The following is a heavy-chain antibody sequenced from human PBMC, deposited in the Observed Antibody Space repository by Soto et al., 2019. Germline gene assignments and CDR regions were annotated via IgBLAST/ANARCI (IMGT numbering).Heavy chain of an antibody. D-gene: IGHD6-19*01. CDR1: GFTFSSYG. CDR3: ARGYSSGPDY. Sequence: PGGSLSLSCAASGFTFSSYGMHWVRQAPGKGLEWVAVISYDGSNKYYADSVKGRFTISRDNSKNTLDLQMNSLRAEDTAVYYCARGYSSGPDYWGQGTLVTVSS. J-gene: IGHJ4*02. V-gene: IGHV3-30*03. CDR2: ISYDGSNK.